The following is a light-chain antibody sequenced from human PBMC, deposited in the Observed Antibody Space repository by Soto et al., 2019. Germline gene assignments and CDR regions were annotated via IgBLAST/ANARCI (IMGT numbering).Light chain of an antibody. CDR2: GSS. V-gene: IGKV3-20*01. Sequence: EIVLTQSPGTLSLSPGERATLSCRASQSVTSSQLAWYQQRPGQAPRLLTYGSSTRATGIPDRFSGSGSGTDFTLTISRLESADFSVYYCQQYGSAPFTCGGGTKVEIK. CDR1: QSVTSSQ. J-gene: IGKJ4*01. CDR3: QQYGSAPFT.